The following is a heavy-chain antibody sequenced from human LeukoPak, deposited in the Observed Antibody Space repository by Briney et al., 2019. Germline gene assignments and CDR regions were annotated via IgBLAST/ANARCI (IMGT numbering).Heavy chain of an antibody. CDR1: GYTFTGYY. J-gene: IGHJ4*02. V-gene: IGHV1-18*04. CDR2: ISAYNGNT. D-gene: IGHD2-15*01. CDR3: ARDYCSGGSCYSVFDY. Sequence: ASVKVSCKASGYTFTGYYMHWVRQAPGQGLEWMGWISAYNGNTNYAQKLQGRVTMTTDTSTSTAYMELRSLRSDDTAVYYCARDYCSGGSCYSVFDYWGQGTLVTVSS.